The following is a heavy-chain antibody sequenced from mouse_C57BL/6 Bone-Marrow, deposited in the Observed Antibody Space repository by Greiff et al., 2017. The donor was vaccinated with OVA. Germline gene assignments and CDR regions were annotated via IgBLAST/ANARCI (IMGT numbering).Heavy chain of an antibody. D-gene: IGHD2-1*01. J-gene: IGHJ4*01. CDR2: IWSGGST. CDR1: GFSLTSYG. Sequence: VQGVESGPGLVQPSQSLSITCTVSGFSLTSYGVHWVRQSPGKGLEWLGVIWSGGSTDYNAAFISRLSISTDNSKSQVFFKMNSLQADDTAIYYCARLGGNYEGDAMDYWGQGTSVTVSS. V-gene: IGHV2-2*01. CDR3: ARLGGNYEGDAMDY.